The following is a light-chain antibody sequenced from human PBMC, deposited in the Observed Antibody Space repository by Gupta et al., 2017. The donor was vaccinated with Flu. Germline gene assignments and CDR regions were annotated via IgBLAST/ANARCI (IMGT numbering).Light chain of an antibody. V-gene: IGLV2-14*01. J-gene: IGLJ2*01. CDR1: SSDVGSFNY. Sequence: QSALTQPASVSGSPGQSITISCTGTSSDVGSFNYVSWYQQHPGKAPRLIIYEVRHRAVDISSRFSGSRSDNTASLTISGRQAEDEADYYCRAYNNNSPVFGGGTKLSVL. CDR3: RAYNNNSPV. CDR2: EVR.